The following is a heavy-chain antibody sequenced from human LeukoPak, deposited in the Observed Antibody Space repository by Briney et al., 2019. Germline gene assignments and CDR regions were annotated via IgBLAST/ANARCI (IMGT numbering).Heavy chain of an antibody. CDR2: INHSGST. Sequence: PSETLSLTCAVYGGSFSGYYWSWIRQPPGKGLEWIGEINHSGSTNYNPSLKSRVTISVDTSKNQFSLKLSSVTAADTAVYYCARGRGGRGDGYSFRFDYWGQGTLVTVSS. J-gene: IGHJ4*02. D-gene: IGHD5-24*01. CDR1: GGSFSGYY. V-gene: IGHV4-34*01. CDR3: ARGRGGRGDGYSFRFDY.